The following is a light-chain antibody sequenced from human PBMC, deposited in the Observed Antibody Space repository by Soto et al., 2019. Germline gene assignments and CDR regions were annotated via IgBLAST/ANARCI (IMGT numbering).Light chain of an antibody. CDR3: QQYANSPIT. CDR1: QFVSSRS. Sequence: EIVLTQSPGTLSLSPCESATLLCRASQFVSSRSLAWYQQKLGQAPRLLIYGASNRATGIPGRFSASGSGTDFTLTITPLEPEDFAVYFCQQYANSPITFGQGTRLEI. CDR2: GAS. V-gene: IGKV3-20*01. J-gene: IGKJ5*01.